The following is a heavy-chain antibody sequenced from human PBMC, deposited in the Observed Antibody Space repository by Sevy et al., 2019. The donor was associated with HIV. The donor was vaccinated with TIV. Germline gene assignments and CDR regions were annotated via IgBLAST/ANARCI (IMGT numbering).Heavy chain of an antibody. CDR2: INPSGGST. CDR3: AGVAGGAYIGHFDF. V-gene: IGHV1-46*01. D-gene: IGHD2-15*01. Sequence: ASVKVSCKASGYSFSNYYIHWVRQAPGQGLEWMGIINPSGGSTNYAQRFKVRVTMTRDASTSTVYMELGSLRSDDTAIYYCAGVAGGAYIGHFDFWGQGTLVTVSS. J-gene: IGHJ4*02. CDR1: GYSFSNYY.